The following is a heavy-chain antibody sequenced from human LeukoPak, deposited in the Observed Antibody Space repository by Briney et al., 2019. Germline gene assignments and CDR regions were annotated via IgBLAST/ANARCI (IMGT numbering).Heavy chain of an antibody. CDR1: GFTFSSYA. CDR2: ISGSGGST. Sequence: PGGSLRLSCAASGFTFSSYAMSWVRQAPGKGLEWVSAISGSGGSTYYADSVKGRFTISRDNSKNTLYLQMNSLRAEDTAVYYCAKDRASSGYYYAGWDAFDIWGQGTMVTVSS. J-gene: IGHJ3*02. CDR3: AKDRASSGYYYAGWDAFDI. V-gene: IGHV3-23*01. D-gene: IGHD3-22*01.